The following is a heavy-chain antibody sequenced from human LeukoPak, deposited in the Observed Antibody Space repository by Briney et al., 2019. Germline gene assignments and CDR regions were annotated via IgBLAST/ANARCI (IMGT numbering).Heavy chain of an antibody. CDR3: ARVGVMTTDAFDI. Sequence: GGSLRLSCAASGFTFSSYSMNWVRQAPGKGLEWVSYISSSSSTIYYADSVKGRFTISRDNAKNSLYLQMNSLRAEDTAVYYCARVGVMTTDAFDIWGKGTMVTVSS. V-gene: IGHV3-48*01. CDR2: ISSSSSTI. CDR1: GFTFSSYS. D-gene: IGHD3-16*01. J-gene: IGHJ3*02.